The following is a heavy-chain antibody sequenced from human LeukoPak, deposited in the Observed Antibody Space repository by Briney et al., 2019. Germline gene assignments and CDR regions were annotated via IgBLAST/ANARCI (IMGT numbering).Heavy chain of an antibody. CDR2: ISTSSSYI. J-gene: IGHJ4*02. V-gene: IGHV3-21*01. D-gene: IGHD6-19*01. CDR3: ARQQWLDGAYYFDY. Sequence: GGSLRLSCAASGFTFSGSTMNWVRQAPGKGLEWVSFISTSSSYIYYADSVRGRFAISRDNAKNSLYLQMNSLRAEDTAVYYCARQQWLDGAYYFDYWGQGTLVTVSS. CDR1: GFTFSGST.